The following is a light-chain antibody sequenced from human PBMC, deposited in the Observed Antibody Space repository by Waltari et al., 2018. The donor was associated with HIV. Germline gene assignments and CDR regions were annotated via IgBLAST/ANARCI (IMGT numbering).Light chain of an antibody. V-gene: IGLV1-40*01. CDR2: GNR. J-gene: IGLJ2*01. Sequence: SVLTQPPSVSGAPGQRVTISCTGSSPNIGAGYDVHWYQQLPGTDPKLLIYGNRNRPSGVPDRFSGSKSGTSASLAITWLQAEDEADYYCQSYDSSLSGSVVFGGGTKLTVL. CDR1: SPNIGAGYD. CDR3: QSYDSSLSGSVV.